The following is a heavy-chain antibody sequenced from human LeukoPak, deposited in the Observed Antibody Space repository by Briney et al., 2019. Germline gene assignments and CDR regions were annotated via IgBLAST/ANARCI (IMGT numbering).Heavy chain of an antibody. D-gene: IGHD3-22*01. CDR2: IYYSGST. V-gene: IGHV4-59*08. J-gene: IGHJ4*02. CDR3: ATTYYYDRGPFDY. CDR1: GGSMSPYH. Sequence: SETLSLTCTVSGGSMSPYHWGWIRQPPGKGLEWTGYIYYSGSTNYNPSLKSRVTISVDTSKNQFSLKLSSVTAADTAVYYCATTYYYDRGPFDYWGQGTLVTVSS.